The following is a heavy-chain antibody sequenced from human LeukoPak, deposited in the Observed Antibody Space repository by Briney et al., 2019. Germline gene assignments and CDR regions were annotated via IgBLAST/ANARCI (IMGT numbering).Heavy chain of an antibody. V-gene: IGHV4-39*01. J-gene: IGHJ4*02. CDR2: IYYSGST. Sequence: SETLSLTCTVSGGSISSGSYYWGWIRQPPGKGLEWIGSIYYSGSTHYNPSLKSRVTISVDTSKSQFSLKLYSVTAADTAVYYCAPIYGDFSDFDYWGLGTLVTVSS. CDR1: GGSISSGSYY. CDR3: APIYGDFSDFDY. D-gene: IGHD2-21*02.